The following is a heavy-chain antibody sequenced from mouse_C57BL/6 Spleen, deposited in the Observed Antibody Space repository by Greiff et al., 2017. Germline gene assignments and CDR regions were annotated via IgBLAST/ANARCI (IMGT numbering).Heavy chain of an antibody. CDR3: SRGGYYSPWFAY. Sequence: EVQGVESGGGLVKPGGSLKLSCAASGFTFSDYGMHWVRQAPEKGLAWVAYLSSGSSTIYYADTVKGRFTISRDNAKTTLFLQLTRLSSEYTAMYYCSRGGYYSPWFAYWGQGTLVTVSA. CDR1: GFTFSDYG. CDR2: LSSGSSTI. V-gene: IGHV5-17*01. J-gene: IGHJ3*01. D-gene: IGHD2-3*01.